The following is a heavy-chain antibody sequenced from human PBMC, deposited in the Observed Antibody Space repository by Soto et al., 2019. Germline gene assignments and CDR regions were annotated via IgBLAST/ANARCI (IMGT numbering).Heavy chain of an antibody. CDR1: GGSISSSSYY. CDR2: SYYSGST. V-gene: IGHV4-39*01. D-gene: IGHD3-9*01. Sequence: SETLSLTCTVTGGSISSSSYYWGWIRQPPGKELEWIGSSYYSGSTYYNPSLKSRVTISVDTSKNQFSLKLSSVTAADTAVYYCARSGYGGGSIRYFDWLSYYYYMDVWGKGTTVT. J-gene: IGHJ6*03. CDR3: ARSGYGGGSIRYFDWLSYYYYMDV.